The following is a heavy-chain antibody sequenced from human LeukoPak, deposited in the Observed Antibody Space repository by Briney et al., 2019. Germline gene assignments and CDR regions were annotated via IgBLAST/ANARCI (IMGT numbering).Heavy chain of an antibody. Sequence: SQTLSLTCIVSGGSICSGDYYWSWIRQSPGKGLEWIGYIYYTGSISYNPSLKSRLTISVDTSKNQFSLKPSSVTAADTAVYYCARVNYDILTGQGGWFDPWGQGTLVTVSS. CDR3: ARVNYDILTGQGGWFDP. CDR2: IYYTGSI. D-gene: IGHD3-9*01. CDR1: GGSICSGDYY. J-gene: IGHJ5*02. V-gene: IGHV4-30-4*01.